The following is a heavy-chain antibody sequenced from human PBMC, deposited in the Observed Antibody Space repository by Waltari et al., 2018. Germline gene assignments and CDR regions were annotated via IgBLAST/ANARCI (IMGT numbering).Heavy chain of an antibody. D-gene: IGHD3-22*01. CDR3: ARGHYYDSRRSGYYYMDV. V-gene: IGHV4-4*07. Sequence: QVQLQESGPGLVKPSETLSLTCTVSGGSISSYYWSWIRQPAGKGLEWIGRIYTSGSTNYNPSLKSRVTMSVDTSKNQFSLKLSSVTAADTAVYYCARGHYYDSRRSGYYYMDVWGKGTTVTISS. CDR1: GGSISSYY. CDR2: IYTSGST. J-gene: IGHJ6*03.